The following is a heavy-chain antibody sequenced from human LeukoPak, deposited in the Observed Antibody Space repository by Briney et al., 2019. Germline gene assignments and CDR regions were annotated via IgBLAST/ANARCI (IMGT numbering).Heavy chain of an antibody. CDR3: VKQYVDI. J-gene: IGHJ5*02. D-gene: IGHD1/OR15-1a*01. V-gene: IGHV3-30*04. CDR2: ISYDGSNK. CDR1: GFTFSSYA. Sequence: GGSLRLSCAASGFTFSSYAMHWVRQAPGKGLEWVAVISYDGSNKYYADSVKGRFTISRDNSKNTLYLQMNSLRAEDTAVYYCVKQYVDIWGQGTLVIVSS.